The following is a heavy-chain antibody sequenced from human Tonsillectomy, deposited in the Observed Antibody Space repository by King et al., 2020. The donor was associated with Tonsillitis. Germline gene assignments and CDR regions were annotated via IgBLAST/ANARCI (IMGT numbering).Heavy chain of an antibody. CDR1: GLTFRDAW. J-gene: IGHJ1*01. D-gene: IGHD6-13*01. Sequence: VQLVESGGDLIKPGGSLRLSCVVSGLTFRDAWMTWVRQAPGKGLEWVGRIKSNPAGGTTDFAAPVKGRFTISRDDSKSMVYLQINSLKVEDTAVYYCVHIRDPRSWSLGSWGQGTLVTVSS. CDR2: IKSNPAGGTT. V-gene: IGHV3-15*01. CDR3: VHIRDPRSWSLGS.